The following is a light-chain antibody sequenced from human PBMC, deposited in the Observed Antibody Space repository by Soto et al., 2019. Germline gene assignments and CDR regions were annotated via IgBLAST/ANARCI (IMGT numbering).Light chain of an antibody. CDR2: GAS. V-gene: IGKV3-20*01. Sequence: EIVLTQSPGTLSLSLGERATLSCRASQSVSSIYLAWYQQKPGQPPRLLIYGASSRATGIPDRFSGSGSGTDFTLTISRLEPEDFAVYYCQQYDRSSYTFGQGTKLEIK. J-gene: IGKJ2*01. CDR1: QSVSSIY. CDR3: QQYDRSSYT.